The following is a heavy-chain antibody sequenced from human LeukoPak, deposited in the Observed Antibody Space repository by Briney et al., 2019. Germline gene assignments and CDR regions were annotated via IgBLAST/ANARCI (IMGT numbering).Heavy chain of an antibody. CDR3: ARESYCSGGSCPKDYYGMDV. J-gene: IGHJ6*04. CDR1: GGSISSYY. CDR2: IYYSGST. Sequence: SETLSLTCTVSGGSISSYYWSWIRQPPGKGLEWIGYIYYSGSTNYNPSLKSRVTISVDTSKNQFSLKLSSVTAADTAVYYCARESYCSGGSCPKDYYGMDVWGKGTTVTVSS. V-gene: IGHV4-59*01. D-gene: IGHD2-15*01.